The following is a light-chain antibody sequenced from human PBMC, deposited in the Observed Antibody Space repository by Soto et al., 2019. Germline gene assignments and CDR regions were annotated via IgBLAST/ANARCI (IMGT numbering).Light chain of an antibody. V-gene: IGKV3-11*01. Sequence: EIVLTQSPATLSLSPGERATLSCRASQTVSSYLLWYQQKPGQAPRLLIYDASNRASGTPARFSGSGSETDFTLTISSLEPEDFAVYYCQHRMNWPLTFGQGTRLEI. CDR3: QHRMNWPLT. J-gene: IGKJ5*01. CDR2: DAS. CDR1: QTVSSY.